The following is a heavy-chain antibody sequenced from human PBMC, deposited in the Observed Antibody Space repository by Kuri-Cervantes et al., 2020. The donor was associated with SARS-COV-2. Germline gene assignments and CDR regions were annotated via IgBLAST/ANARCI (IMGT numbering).Heavy chain of an antibody. CDR2: IYTSGST. Sequence: SETLSLTCTVSGGSISSYYWSWIRQPAGKGLEWIGRIYTSGSTNYNPSLKSRVTMSVDTSKNQFSLKLSSVTAADTAVYYCARQTMDKWNYPNYFDYWGQGTRVTVSS. D-gene: IGHD1-7*01. CDR1: GGSISSYY. CDR3: ARQTMDKWNYPNYFDY. V-gene: IGHV4-4*07. J-gene: IGHJ4*02.